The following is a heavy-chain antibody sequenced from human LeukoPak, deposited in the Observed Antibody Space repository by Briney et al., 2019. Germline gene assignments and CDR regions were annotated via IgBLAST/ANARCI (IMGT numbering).Heavy chain of an antibody. D-gene: IGHD3-22*01. CDR2: INPKSGAT. CDR1: GYTFTGNF. CDR3: ARESVFYDSTGYYSGFDN. V-gene: IGHV1-2*06. Sequence: GSVKVSCTASGYTFTGNFLHWVRQAPGQGLEWMGRINPKSGATQYRQKFQGRVTMTSDTSINTTYLELSRMTSDDTALYSCARESVFYDSTGYYSGFDNWGQGTLVTVSS. J-gene: IGHJ4*02.